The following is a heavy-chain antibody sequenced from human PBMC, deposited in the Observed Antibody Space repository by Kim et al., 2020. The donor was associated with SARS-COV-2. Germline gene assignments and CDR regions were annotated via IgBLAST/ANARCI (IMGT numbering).Heavy chain of an antibody. V-gene: IGHV3-23*01. D-gene: IGHD2-2*02. J-gene: IGHJ4*02. Sequence: DPVKGRFTISRDNSNNTLYLQLNSLRAEDTAIYYCAKGTSGSSYSWIDYWGQGTLVTVSS. CDR3: AKGTSGSSYSWIDY.